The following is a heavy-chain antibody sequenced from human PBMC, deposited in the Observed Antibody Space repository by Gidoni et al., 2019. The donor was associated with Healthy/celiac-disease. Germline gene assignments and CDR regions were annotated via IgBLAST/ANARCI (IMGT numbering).Heavy chain of an antibody. Sequence: QVQLQESGPGLVKPSQTLSLTCTVSGGSISSGDYYWSWIRQPPGKGLEWIGYIYYSGSTYYNPSLKSRVTISVDTSKNQFSLKLSSVTAADTAVYYCARWAVPPVVTRDDAFDIWGQGTMVTVSS. V-gene: IGHV4-30-4*01. CDR3: ARWAVPPVVTRDDAFDI. CDR2: IYYSGST. CDR1: GGSISSGDYY. J-gene: IGHJ3*02. D-gene: IGHD2-21*02.